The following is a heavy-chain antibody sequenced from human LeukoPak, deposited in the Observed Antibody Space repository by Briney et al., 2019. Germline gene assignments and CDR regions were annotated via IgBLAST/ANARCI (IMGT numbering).Heavy chain of an antibody. CDR1: GFTFSAYP. Sequence: GRSLGLSCAASGFTFSAYPMYWVRHSPGKGLDWVAVISYDGTKKYYADSVKGRFTISRDNSDNTLYLQMNDLRAEDTALYYCARVQQELAYDYWGQGTLVTVSS. V-gene: IGHV3-30*04. CDR3: ARVQQELAYDY. J-gene: IGHJ4*02. D-gene: IGHD6-13*01. CDR2: ISYDGTKK.